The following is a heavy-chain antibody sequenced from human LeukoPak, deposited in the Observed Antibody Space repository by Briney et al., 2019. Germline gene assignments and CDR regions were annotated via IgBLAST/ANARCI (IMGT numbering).Heavy chain of an antibody. CDR2: IKSITDGGTE. Sequence: SGGSLRLSCAASGFTFSNVWMSWVRQAPGKGLEWVGRIKSITDGGTEDYAAPVRGRLTISRDDSKNTLYLQTNSLKTEGTAVYYCTTSSDYEGLFDYWGQGTLVTVSS. J-gene: IGHJ4*02. V-gene: IGHV3-15*01. D-gene: IGHD5-12*01. CDR1: GFTFSNVW. CDR3: TTSSDYEGLFDY.